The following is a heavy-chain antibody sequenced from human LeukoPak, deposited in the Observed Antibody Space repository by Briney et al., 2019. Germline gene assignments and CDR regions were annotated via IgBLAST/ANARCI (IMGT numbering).Heavy chain of an antibody. CDR2: IYYSGST. CDR1: GGSISSSSYY. D-gene: IGHD3-3*01. CDR3: ASSGARIQYYDFWSGGFDY. J-gene: IGHJ4*02. Sequence: SETLSLTCTVSGGSISSSSYYWGWIRQPPGKGLEWIGSIYYSGSTYYNPSLKSRVTISVDTSKNQFSLKLSSVTAADTAVYYCASSGARIQYYDFWSGGFDYWGQGTLVTVSS. V-gene: IGHV4-39*07.